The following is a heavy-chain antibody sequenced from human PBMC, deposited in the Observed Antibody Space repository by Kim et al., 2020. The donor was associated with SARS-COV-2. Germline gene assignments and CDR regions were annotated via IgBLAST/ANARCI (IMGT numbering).Heavy chain of an antibody. J-gene: IGHJ6*02. CDR3: PRDRPVIINPENYYYYYGMDV. CDR2: ISSSSSYI. Sequence: GGSLRLSCAASGFTFSSYSMNWVRQAPGKGLEWVSSISSSSSYIYYADSVKGRFTISRDNAKNSLYLQMNSLRAEDTAVYYCPRDRPVIINPENYYYYYGMDVWGQGTTVTVSS. D-gene: IGHD3-3*01. V-gene: IGHV3-21*01. CDR1: GFTFSSYS.